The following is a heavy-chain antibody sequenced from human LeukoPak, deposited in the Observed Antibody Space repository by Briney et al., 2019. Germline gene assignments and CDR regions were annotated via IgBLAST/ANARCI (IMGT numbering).Heavy chain of an antibody. CDR2: IIPIFGTA. D-gene: IGHD4-17*01. V-gene: IGHV1-69*06. Sequence: SVKVSCKASGGTFSSYAISWVRQAPGQGLEWMGGIIPIFGTANYAQKFQGRVTITADKSTSTAYMELSSLRSEDTAVYYCAGESSSYGDYVPYAFDIWGQGTMVTVSS. CDR3: AGESSSYGDYVPYAFDI. CDR1: GGTFSSYA. J-gene: IGHJ3*02.